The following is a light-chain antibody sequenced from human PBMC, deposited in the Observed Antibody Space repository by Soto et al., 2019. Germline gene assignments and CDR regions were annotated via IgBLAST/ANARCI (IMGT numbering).Light chain of an antibody. J-gene: IGLJ2*01. CDR3: AAWDDSLNGVV. V-gene: IGLV1-44*01. Sequence: QSALTQPPSASGTPEQRVTISCSGSSSNIGSNTVNWYQQLPGTAPKLLIYSNNQRPSGVPDRFSGSKSGTSASLAISGLQSEDEADYYCAAWDDSLNGVVFCGGTKLTVL. CDR2: SNN. CDR1: SSNIGSNT.